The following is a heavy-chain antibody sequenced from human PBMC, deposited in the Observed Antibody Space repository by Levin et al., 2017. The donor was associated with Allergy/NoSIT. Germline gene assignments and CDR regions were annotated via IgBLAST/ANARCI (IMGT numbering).Heavy chain of an antibody. CDR2: IWYDGSNK. V-gene: IGHV3-33*01. Sequence: GGSLRLSCAASGFTFSSYGMHWVRQAPGKGLEWVAVIWYDGSNKYYADSVKGRFTISRDNSKNTLYLQMNSLRAEDTAVYYCAREGRFLEWLLPLYYYGMDVWGQGTTVTVSS. CDR3: AREGRFLEWLLPLYYYGMDV. CDR1: GFTFSSYG. D-gene: IGHD3-3*01. J-gene: IGHJ6*02.